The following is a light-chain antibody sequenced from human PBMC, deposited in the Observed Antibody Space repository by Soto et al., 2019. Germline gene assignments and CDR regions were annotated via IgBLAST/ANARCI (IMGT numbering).Light chain of an antibody. Sequence: DLQMTQSPSTLSASVGDRVTITCRASQSINSWLAWYQQKPGQVPKFLIYAASSLESGVPSRFSGSGSGTEFTLTISSLQPDDFATYYCQQYNSYPLTFGGGTKVEIK. CDR1: QSINSW. V-gene: IGKV1-5*01. CDR2: AAS. CDR3: QQYNSYPLT. J-gene: IGKJ4*01.